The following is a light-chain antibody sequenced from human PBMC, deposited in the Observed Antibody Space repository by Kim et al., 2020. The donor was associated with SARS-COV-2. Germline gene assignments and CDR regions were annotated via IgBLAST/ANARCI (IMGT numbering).Light chain of an antibody. V-gene: IGLV2-23*02. CDR1: SNVIGAYNL. J-gene: IGLJ3*02. CDR3: CSYVGSGTWV. CDR2: DVR. Sequence: GQSITLSCTGTSNVIGAYNLVSWYQQRPGKAPKLIIYDVRRRPSGVSDRISGSKSANQASLTISGLQTEDEAVYHCCSYVGSGTWVFGGGTQLTVL.